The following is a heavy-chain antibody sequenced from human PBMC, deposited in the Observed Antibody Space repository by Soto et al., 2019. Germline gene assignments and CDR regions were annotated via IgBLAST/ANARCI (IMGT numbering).Heavy chain of an antibody. CDR2: INHSGST. CDR3: ARQESWEYDSSGPRSPLFDY. J-gene: IGHJ4*02. Sequence: PSETLSLTCAVYGGSFSGYYWSWIRQPPGKGLEWIGEINHSGSTNYNPSLKSRVTISVDTSKNQFSLKLSSVTAADTAVYYRARQESWEYDSSGPRSPLFDYWGQGTLVTVSS. CDR1: GGSFSGYY. D-gene: IGHD3-22*01. V-gene: IGHV4-34*01.